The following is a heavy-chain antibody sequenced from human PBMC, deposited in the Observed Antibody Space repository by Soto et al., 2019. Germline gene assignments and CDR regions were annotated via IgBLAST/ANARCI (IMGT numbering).Heavy chain of an antibody. V-gene: IGHV1-8*01. Sequence: ASVKVSCKASGYTFTSYDISWVRQATGQGLEWMGWMNPNSGNTGYAQKFQGRVTMTRNTSISTAYMELSSLRSEDTAVYYCARASYRRAKNYYYGMDVWGQGTTVTVSS. J-gene: IGHJ6*02. CDR3: ARASYRRAKNYYYGMDV. CDR2: MNPNSGNT. D-gene: IGHD3-16*02. CDR1: GYTFTSYD.